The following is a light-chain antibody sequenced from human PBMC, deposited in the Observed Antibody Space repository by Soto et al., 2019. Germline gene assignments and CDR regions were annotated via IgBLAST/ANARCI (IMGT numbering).Light chain of an antibody. Sequence: EIVMTQSPATLSVSPGERATLSFSASQSVRGNLAWYQQKPGQSPRLLIYGASSRATGIPVRFSGSGSGTEFTLTISSLQSEDFAVYYCQQYNNWPFITFGQGTRLEIK. CDR2: GAS. V-gene: IGKV3-15*01. CDR3: QQYNNWPFIT. J-gene: IGKJ5*01. CDR1: QSVRGN.